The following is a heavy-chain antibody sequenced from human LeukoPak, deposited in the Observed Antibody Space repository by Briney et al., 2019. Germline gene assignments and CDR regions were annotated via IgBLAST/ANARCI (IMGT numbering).Heavy chain of an antibody. CDR3: ARSGSRVLPAAI. CDR1: GGSVSSGSYY. V-gene: IGHV4-61*01. CDR2: IYYSGST. D-gene: IGHD2-2*01. J-gene: IGHJ4*02. Sequence: SETLSLTCTVSGGSVSSGSYYWSWIRQPPGKGLEWIGHIYYSGSTNYNPSLKSRVTISVDTSKNQFSLKLSSVTAADTAVYYCARSGSRVLPAAIWGQGTLVTVSS.